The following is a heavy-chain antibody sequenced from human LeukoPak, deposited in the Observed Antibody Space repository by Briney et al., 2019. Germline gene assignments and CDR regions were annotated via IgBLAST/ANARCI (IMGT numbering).Heavy chain of an antibody. CDR1: GYTFTSYG. CDR2: ISAYNGNT. CDR3: ARERGSSWPYYYYYYGMDV. Sequence: GASVKVSCKASGYTFTSYGISWVRQAPGQGLEWMGWISAYNGNTNYAQKLQGRVTMTTDTSTSTAYMELRSLRSDDTAVYYCARERGSSWPYYYYYYGMDVWGQGTTVTVSS. D-gene: IGHD6-13*01. J-gene: IGHJ6*02. V-gene: IGHV1-18*01.